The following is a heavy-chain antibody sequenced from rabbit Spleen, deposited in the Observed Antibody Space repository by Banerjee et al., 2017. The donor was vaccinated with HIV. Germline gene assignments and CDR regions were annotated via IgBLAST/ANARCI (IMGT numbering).Heavy chain of an antibody. CDR2: IDAGSGST. J-gene: IGHJ4*01. CDR3: ARVKSGENLMVLDL. CDR1: GFTLSTYW. V-gene: IGHV1S47*01. D-gene: IGHD4-1*01. Sequence: LVESGGGLVQPEGSLTLTCKASGFTLSTYWICWVRQAPGKGLEWIACIDAGSGSTYYASWAKGRFTITRSTSLNTVTLQMTSLTAADTATYFCARVKSGENLMVLDLWGPGTLVTVS.